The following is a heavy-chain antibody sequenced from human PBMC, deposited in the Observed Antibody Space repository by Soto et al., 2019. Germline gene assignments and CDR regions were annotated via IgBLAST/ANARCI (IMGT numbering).Heavy chain of an antibody. V-gene: IGHV4-4*07. CDR3: ARDQGVVITADSWLDP. Sequence: SETLSLTCTVSGGSINNFSWSWLRQPAGDELAWVGHIFGDGVSHYRPSFKSRVTLSMATSTHEFSLRLMSVTATVTAVYFCARDQGVVITADSWLDPWGQGTLVTVSS. D-gene: IGHD3-16*01. J-gene: IGHJ5*02. CDR1: GGSINNFS. CDR2: IFGDGVS.